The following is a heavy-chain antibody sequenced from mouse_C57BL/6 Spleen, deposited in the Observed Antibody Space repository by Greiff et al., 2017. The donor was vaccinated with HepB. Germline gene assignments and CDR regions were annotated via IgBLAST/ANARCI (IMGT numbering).Heavy chain of an antibody. D-gene: IGHD3-2*02. CDR2: IYPGDGDT. Sequence: VQRVESGPELVKPGASVKISCKASGYAFSSSWMNWVKQRPGKGLEWIGRIYPGDGDTNYNGKFKGKATLTADKSSSTAYMQLSSLTSEDSAVYFCARTAQAYFDYWGQGTTLTVSS. J-gene: IGHJ2*01. CDR3: ARTAQAYFDY. V-gene: IGHV1-82*01. CDR1: GYAFSSSW.